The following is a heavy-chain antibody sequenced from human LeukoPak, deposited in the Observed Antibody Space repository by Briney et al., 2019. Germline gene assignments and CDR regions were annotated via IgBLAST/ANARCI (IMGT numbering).Heavy chain of an antibody. V-gene: IGHV4-39*07. CDR3: ARRIAARPSPDWFDP. CDR1: GGSISSSSYY. Sequence: SETLSLTCTVSGGSISSSSYYWGWIRQPPGKGLEWIGSIYYSGSTYYNPSLKSRVTISVDTSKNQFSLKLSSVTAADTAVYYCARRIAARPSPDWFDPWGQGTLVTVSS. D-gene: IGHD6-6*01. CDR2: IYYSGST. J-gene: IGHJ5*02.